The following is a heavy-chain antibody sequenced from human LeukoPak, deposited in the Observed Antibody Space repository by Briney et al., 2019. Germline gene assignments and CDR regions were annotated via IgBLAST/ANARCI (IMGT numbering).Heavy chain of an antibody. Sequence: ASVKVSCKASGYTFTSYGISWVRQAPGQGLEWMGWISPYNGNTNYAQKLQGRVTMTTDTSTSTAYMELRSLRSDDTAVYYCARVIVGCSGGSCYRYFQHWGQGTLVTVSS. J-gene: IGHJ1*01. D-gene: IGHD2-15*01. V-gene: IGHV1-18*01. CDR2: ISPYNGNT. CDR1: GYTFTSYG. CDR3: ARVIVGCSGGSCYRYFQH.